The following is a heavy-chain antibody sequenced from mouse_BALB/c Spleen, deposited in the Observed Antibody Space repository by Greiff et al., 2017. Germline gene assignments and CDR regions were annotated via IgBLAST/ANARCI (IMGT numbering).Heavy chain of an antibody. J-gene: IGHJ4*01. CDR3: ARGGTGPYAMDY. D-gene: IGHD4-1*01. CDR1: GFTFSSYA. V-gene: IGHV5-9-4*01. CDR2: ISSGGSYT. Sequence: EVQGVESGGGLVKPGGSLKLSCAASGFTFSSYAMSWVRQSPEKRLEWVAEISSGGSYTYYPDTVTGRFTISRDNAKNTLYLEMSSLRSEDTAMYYCARGGTGPYAMDYWGQGTSVTVSS.